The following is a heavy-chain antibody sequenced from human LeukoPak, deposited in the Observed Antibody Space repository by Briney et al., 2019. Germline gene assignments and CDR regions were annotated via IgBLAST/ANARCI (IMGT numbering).Heavy chain of an antibody. J-gene: IGHJ4*02. V-gene: IGHV3-30*04. CDR1: GFTFSAYT. CDR2: ISYDGSSK. CDR3: AREEGLGAAPFDY. D-gene: IGHD1-26*01. Sequence: GGSLRLSCAASGFTFSAYTMHWVRQAPGKGLEWVALISYDGSSKYKESVKGRFNISRDNSKNTLLLEMNGLRLEDSAVYYCAREEGLGAAPFDYWGQGTLVTVSS.